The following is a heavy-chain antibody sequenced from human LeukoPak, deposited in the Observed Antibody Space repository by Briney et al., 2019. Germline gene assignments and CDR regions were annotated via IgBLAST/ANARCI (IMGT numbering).Heavy chain of an antibody. CDR1: GYTLTELS. V-gene: IGHV1-24*01. CDR2: FDPEDGET. D-gene: IGHD1-26*01. J-gene: IGHJ3*02. Sequence: ASVKVSCKVSGYTLTELSMHWVRQAPGKGLEWMGGFDPEDGETIYAQKFQGRVTMTEDTSTDTAYMELSSLRSEDTAVYYCARGGYRGTFFGVFDIWGQGTMVTVSS. CDR3: ARGGYRGTFFGVFDI.